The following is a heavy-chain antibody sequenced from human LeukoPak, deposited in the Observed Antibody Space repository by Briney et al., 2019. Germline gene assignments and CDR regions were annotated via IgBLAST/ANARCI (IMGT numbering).Heavy chain of an antibody. J-gene: IGHJ4*02. CDR3: ARDLSSGWPYYFDY. CDR2: ISYDGSNK. Sequence: GGSLRLSCAASGFTFSSYAMHWVRQAPGKGLEWVAVISYDGSNKYYADSVKGRFTISRDNSKNTLYLQMNSLRAEDTAVYYCARDLSSGWPYYFDYWGQGTLVTVSS. V-gene: IGHV3-30-3*01. CDR1: GFTFSSYA. D-gene: IGHD6-19*01.